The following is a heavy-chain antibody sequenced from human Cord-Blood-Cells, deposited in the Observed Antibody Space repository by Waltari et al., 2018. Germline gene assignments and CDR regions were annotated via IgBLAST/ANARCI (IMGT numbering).Heavy chain of an antibody. CDR1: GGNLSSIP. D-gene: IGHD2-2*01. Sequence: QVQLVQSGAEVKKPGSPVTVSCKASGGNLSSIPIRRVRQAPGQGLEWMGRIIPILGIANYAQKFQGRVTITADKSTSTAYMELSSLRSEDTAVYYCARALQEYCSSTSCLYNWFDPWGQGTLVTVSS. CDR2: IIPILGIA. J-gene: IGHJ5*02. CDR3: ARALQEYCSSTSCLYNWFDP. V-gene: IGHV1-69*09.